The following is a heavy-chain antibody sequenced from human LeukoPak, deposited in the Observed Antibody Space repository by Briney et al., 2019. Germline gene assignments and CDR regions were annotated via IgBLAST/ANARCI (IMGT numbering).Heavy chain of an antibody. V-gene: IGHV3-43*01. CDR1: GFTFDDYT. Sequence: GGSLRPSCAASGFTFDDYTMHWVRQAPGKGLEWVSLISWDGGSTYYADSVKGRFTISRDNSKNSLYLQMNSLRTEDTALYYCAGEGIGAAPSYWGQGTLVTVSS. J-gene: IGHJ4*02. CDR3: AGEGIGAAPSY. D-gene: IGHD6-25*01. CDR2: ISWDGGST.